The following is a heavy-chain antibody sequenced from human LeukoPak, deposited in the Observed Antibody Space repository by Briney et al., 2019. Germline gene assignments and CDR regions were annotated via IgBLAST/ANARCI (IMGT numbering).Heavy chain of an antibody. J-gene: IGHJ5*02. Sequence: ASVKVSCKASGYTFTDYYMHWVRQAPGQGLEWMGWINPIRGDTNYAQKFQGRVTMTRDTSISTAYMELTRLRSDDTAVYYCARSVGYCSSSSCYRPNWFDPWGQGTLVTVSS. D-gene: IGHD2-2*01. CDR1: GYTFTDYY. CDR3: ARSVGYCSSSSCYRPNWFDP. CDR2: INPIRGDT. V-gene: IGHV1-2*02.